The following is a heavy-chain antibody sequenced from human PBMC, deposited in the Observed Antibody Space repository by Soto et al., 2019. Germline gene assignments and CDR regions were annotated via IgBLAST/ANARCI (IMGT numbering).Heavy chain of an antibody. V-gene: IGHV4-61*01. Sequence: SETLSLTCTVSGDSVSRGHYYLTWIRQXPGKGLEWIGYIYSLGSSDYNPSLTSRVSISLAPSKHQVSLHLTSFTAAATAVYYFARGLAPATWGHGTLVHVSS. D-gene: IGHD3-10*01. CDR3: ARGLAPAT. CDR1: GDSVSRGHYY. J-gene: IGHJ5*01. CDR2: IYSLGSS.